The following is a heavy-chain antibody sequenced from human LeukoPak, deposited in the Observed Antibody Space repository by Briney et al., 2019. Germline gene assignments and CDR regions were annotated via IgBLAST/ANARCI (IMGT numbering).Heavy chain of an antibody. CDR1: GFTVSSNY. Sequence: PGGSLRLSCAASGFTVSSNYMSWVRQAPGKGLEWVSVVYSGGSTHYADSVKGRFTISRENSKNTLYLHMNSLRAEDTAVYYCATADSGSYYSGFDYWGQGTLVTVSS. CDR3: ATADSGSYYSGFDY. V-gene: IGHV3-66*01. CDR2: VYSGGST. D-gene: IGHD1-26*01. J-gene: IGHJ4*02.